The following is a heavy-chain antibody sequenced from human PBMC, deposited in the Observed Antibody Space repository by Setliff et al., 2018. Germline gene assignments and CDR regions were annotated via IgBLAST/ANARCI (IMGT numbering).Heavy chain of an antibody. CDR2: VYYTGNT. D-gene: IGHD5-18*01. Sequence: KASETLSLTCTVSGGSIMNYFWSWIRQPPGKGLEWIGYVYYTGNTNYNPSLKSRLTISVDPSKNQVSLILKSATAADTAVYYCARDRTAYNYGMDVWGQGTSVTVSS. CDR3: ARDRTAYNYGMDV. CDR1: GGSIMNYF. V-gene: IGHV4-59*12. J-gene: IGHJ6*02.